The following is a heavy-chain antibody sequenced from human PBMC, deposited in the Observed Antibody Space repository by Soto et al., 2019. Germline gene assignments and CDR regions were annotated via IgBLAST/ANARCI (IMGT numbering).Heavy chain of an antibody. Sequence: QVQLQESGPGLVKPSGTLSLTCAVSGGSISSSNWWSWVRQPPGKGLEWIGEIYHSGSTNYNPSLKSRVXXXXXXXXXXXXXXXXXXXXXXXXXXXXARVVEYSIPTGNVNWFDPWGQGTLVTVSS. J-gene: IGHJ5*02. CDR3: ARVVEYSIPTGNVNWFDP. D-gene: IGHD6-6*01. CDR1: GGSISSSNW. V-gene: IGHV4-4*02. CDR2: IYHSGST.